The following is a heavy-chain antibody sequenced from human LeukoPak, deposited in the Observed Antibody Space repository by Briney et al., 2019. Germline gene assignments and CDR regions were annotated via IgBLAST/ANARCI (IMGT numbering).Heavy chain of an antibody. CDR1: GVTFSSYW. J-gene: IGHJ6*03. CDR2: INTDGSST. D-gene: IGHD2-15*01. Sequence: SGGSLRLSCAASGVTFSSYWMHWVRQAPGKGLVWVSRINTDGSSTDYADSVKGRFTISRDNAKSTLYLQMNSLRAEDTAVYYCARAPGGSHYYYYYMDVWGKGTTVTVSS. V-gene: IGHV3-74*01. CDR3: ARAPGGSHYYYYYMDV.